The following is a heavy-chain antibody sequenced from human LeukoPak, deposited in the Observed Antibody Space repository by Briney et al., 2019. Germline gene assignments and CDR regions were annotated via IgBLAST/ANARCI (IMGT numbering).Heavy chain of an antibody. V-gene: IGHV3-7*01. D-gene: IGHD6-19*01. J-gene: IGHJ2*01. Sequence: GGSLRLSCAASGLTFSSHWMTWVRQAPGKGLEWVANIKQDGSKKSYVDSVKGRFTISRDNAKNSLYLQMNSLRAEDTAIYYCAKSMTLQWRGFFDLWGRGTHVTVSS. CDR2: IKQDGSKK. CDR3: AKSMTLQWRGFFDL. CDR1: GLTFSSHW.